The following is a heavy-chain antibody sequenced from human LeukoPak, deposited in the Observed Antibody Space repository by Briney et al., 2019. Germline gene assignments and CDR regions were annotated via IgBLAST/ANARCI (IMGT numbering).Heavy chain of an antibody. V-gene: IGHV3-33*01. D-gene: IGHD5-18*01. J-gene: IGHJ4*02. CDR3: ARDGDTAMDY. CDR2: IWYDGSNK. Sequence: PERSLRLSCAASGFTFSSYGMHWVRQAPGKGLEWVAVIWYDGSNKYYADSVKGRFTISRDNSKNTLYLQMNSLRAEDTAVYYCARDGDTAMDYWGQGTLVTVSS. CDR1: GFTFSSYG.